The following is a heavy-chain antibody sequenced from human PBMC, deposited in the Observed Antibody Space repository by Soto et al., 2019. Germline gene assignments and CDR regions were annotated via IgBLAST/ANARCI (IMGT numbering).Heavy chain of an antibody. V-gene: IGHV5-51*01. CDR3: ARHFKPTVLRFLEWPYYYYGMDV. Sequence: LGESLKISCKGSGYSFISYWIGLVRQMPGKGLEWMGIIYPGDSDTRYSPSFQGQVTISADKSISTAYLQWSSLKASDTAMYYCARHFKPTVLRFLEWPYYYYGMDVWGQGTTVTVSS. D-gene: IGHD3-3*01. J-gene: IGHJ6*02. CDR1: GYSFISYW. CDR2: IYPGDSDT.